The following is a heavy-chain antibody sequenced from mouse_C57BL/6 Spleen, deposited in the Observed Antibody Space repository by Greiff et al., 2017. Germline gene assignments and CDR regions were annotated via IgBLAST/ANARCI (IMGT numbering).Heavy chain of an antibody. CDR3: ARGAYDYGWAMDY. V-gene: IGHV5-16*01. J-gene: IGHJ4*01. D-gene: IGHD2-4*01. CDR2: INYDGSST. Sequence: EVQLVESEGGLVQPGSSMKLSCTASGFTFSDYYMAWVRQVPEKGLEWVANINYDGSSTYYLDSLKSRFIISRDNAKSILYLQMSSLRSEDTATYYCARGAYDYGWAMDYWGQGTSVTVSS. CDR1: GFTFSDYY.